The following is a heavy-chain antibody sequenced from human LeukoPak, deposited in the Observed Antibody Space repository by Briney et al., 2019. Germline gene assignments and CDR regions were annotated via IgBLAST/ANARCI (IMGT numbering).Heavy chain of an antibody. CDR3: AKNFRTLASRRTSPFDS. D-gene: IGHD6-6*01. CDR1: GYTFTSYA. CDR2: VGPYHGNT. J-gene: IGHJ4*02. Sequence: ASVKVSYKASGYTFTSYAINWVRQAPGQGLEWMGWVGPYHGNTTYAQKFQGRLAMTTDKSTTTAYMELRSLTSDDTALYYCAKNFRTLASRRTSPFDSWGQGTLVIVSS. V-gene: IGHV1-18*01.